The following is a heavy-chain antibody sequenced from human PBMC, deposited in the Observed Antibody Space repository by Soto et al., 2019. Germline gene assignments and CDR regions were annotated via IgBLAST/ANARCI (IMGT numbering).Heavy chain of an antibody. J-gene: IGHJ5*02. V-gene: IGHV4-34*01. D-gene: IGHD1-26*01. CDR3: ARGRVGATNWNWFDP. CDR2: INHSGST. Sequence: QVQVQQWGAGLLKPSETLSLTCAVYGGSFSDYYWSWMRQPPGKGLEWIGEINHSGSTNYNPSLKSRLTISEDTSKNQFSLKLSSVTAADTAVYYCARGRVGATNWNWFDPWGQGTLVTVSS. CDR1: GGSFSDYY.